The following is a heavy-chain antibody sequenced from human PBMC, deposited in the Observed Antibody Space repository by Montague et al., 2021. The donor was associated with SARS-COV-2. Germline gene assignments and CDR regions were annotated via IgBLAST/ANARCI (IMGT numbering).Heavy chain of an antibody. D-gene: IGHD3-10*01. CDR1: GTSFSGYY. CDR3: ARLRDGVVPSPILGVGPYYSYYYMDV. Sequence: SETVSLTCAVHGTSFSGYYWNWIRQPAGKGLEWIGEINHGGSTKYSPSRKSRLTISADTSKSQFSLKLTSVAAADTAVYYCARLRDGVVPSPILGVGPYYSYYYMDVWGRGTTVTVSS. J-gene: IGHJ6*03. V-gene: IGHV4-34*01. CDR2: INHGGST.